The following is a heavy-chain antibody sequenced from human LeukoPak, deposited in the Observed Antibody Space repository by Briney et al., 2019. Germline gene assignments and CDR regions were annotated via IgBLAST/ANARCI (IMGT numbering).Heavy chain of an antibody. V-gene: IGHV4-38-2*02. CDR2: LSHSGSS. D-gene: IGHD3-10*01. CDR3: ARSDGYGLVGI. CDR1: GYSISSGYY. J-gene: IGHJ3*02. Sequence: SETLSLTCTVSGYSISSGYYWDWIRQPPGKGLEWIGTLSHSGSSYYNPSLKSRVTISVDTSKNQFSLNLSSVTAADTAVYYCARSDGYGLVGIWGQGTMVTVSS.